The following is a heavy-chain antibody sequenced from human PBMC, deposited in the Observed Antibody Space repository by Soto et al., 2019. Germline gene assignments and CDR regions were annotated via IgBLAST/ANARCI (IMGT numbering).Heavy chain of an antibody. CDR2: ISSNGGST. D-gene: IGHD3-16*02. J-gene: IGHJ3*02. CDR1: GSTFSSYA. V-gene: IGHV3-64*01. CDR3: ARDSRKDYIWGSYRYYAFDI. Sequence: PGGSLRLSCAASGSTFSSYAMHWVRQAPGKGLEYVSAISSNGGSTYYANSVKGRFTISRDNSKNTLYLQMGSLRAEDMAVYYCARDSRKDYIWGSYRYYAFDIWGQGTMVTVSS.